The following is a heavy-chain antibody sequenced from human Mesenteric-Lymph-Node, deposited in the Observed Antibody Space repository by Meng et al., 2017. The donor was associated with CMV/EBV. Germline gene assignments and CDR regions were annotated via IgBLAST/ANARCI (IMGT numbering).Heavy chain of an antibody. CDR1: GFLFDEYA. J-gene: IGHJ6*02. Sequence: GGSLRLSCAASGFLFDEYAMHWVRRAPGKGLEWVANINEGGSRKNYVDSVKGRFTISRDNPKNSLYLEMTSLSDEDTAVYYCARGKDNLISGDFCYAVDVWGPGTTVTVSS. V-gene: IGHV3-7*01. D-gene: IGHD1-20*01. CDR2: INEGGSRK. CDR3: ARGKDNLISGDFCYAVDV.